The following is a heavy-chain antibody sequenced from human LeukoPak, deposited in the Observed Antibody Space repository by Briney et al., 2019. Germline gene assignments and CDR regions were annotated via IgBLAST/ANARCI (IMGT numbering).Heavy chain of an antibody. CDR3: ARPAATYCGGDCRIDY. Sequence: ASVKVSCKASGYTFTGYYMHWVRQAPGQGLEWMGWINPNSGGTNYAQKFQGRVTMTRDTSISTAYMELSRLRSDDTAVYYCARPAATYCGGDCRIDYWGQGTLVTVSS. CDR2: INPNSGGT. D-gene: IGHD2-21*01. CDR1: GYTFTGYY. J-gene: IGHJ4*02. V-gene: IGHV1-2*02.